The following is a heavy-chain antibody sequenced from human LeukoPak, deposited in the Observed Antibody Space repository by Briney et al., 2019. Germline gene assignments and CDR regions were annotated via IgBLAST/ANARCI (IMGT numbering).Heavy chain of an antibody. CDR3: ARDLYDSSGYYNYVYGY. CDR1: GGSISSYY. V-gene: IGHV4-4*07. CDR2: IYTSGST. D-gene: IGHD3-22*01. Sequence: SETLSLTCTVSGGSISSYYWSWLRQPAGKGLEWVGRIYTSGSTNYNPSLKSRVTMSVDTSKNQFSLKLSSVTAADTAVYYCARDLYDSSGYYNYVYGYWGQGTLVTVSS. J-gene: IGHJ4*02.